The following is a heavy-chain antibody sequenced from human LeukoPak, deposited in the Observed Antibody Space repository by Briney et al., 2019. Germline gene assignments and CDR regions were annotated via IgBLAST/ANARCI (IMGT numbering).Heavy chain of an antibody. CDR1: GFTFDDYG. CDR3: AREVATTDNYYYMDV. Sequence: GGSLRLSCAASGFTFDDYGMSWVRQAPGKGLEWVSGINWNGGSTGYADSVKGRFTISRDNAKNSLYLQMNSLRAEDTALYYCAREVATTDNYYYMDVWGKGTTVTVYS. J-gene: IGHJ6*03. V-gene: IGHV3-20*04. D-gene: IGHD5-12*01. CDR2: INWNGGST.